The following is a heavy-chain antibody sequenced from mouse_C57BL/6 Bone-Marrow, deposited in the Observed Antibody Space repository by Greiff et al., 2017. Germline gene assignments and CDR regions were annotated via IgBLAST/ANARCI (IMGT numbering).Heavy chain of an antibody. D-gene: IGHD2-1*01. CDR1: GYSITSGYY. CDR2: ISYDGSN. Sequence: EVKLQESGPGLVKPSQSLSLTCSVTGYSITSGYYWNWIRQFPGNKLEWMGYISYDGSNNYNPSLKNRISITRDTSKNQFFLKLNSVTTEDTATYYCASIYGIPFDYWGQGTTLTVSS. V-gene: IGHV3-6*01. J-gene: IGHJ2*01. CDR3: ASIYGIPFDY.